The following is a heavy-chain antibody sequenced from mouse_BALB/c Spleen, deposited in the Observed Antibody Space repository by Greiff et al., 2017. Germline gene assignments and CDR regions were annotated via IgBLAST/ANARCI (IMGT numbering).Heavy chain of an antibody. V-gene: IGHV1-74*01. Sequence: QVQLQQPGAELVRPGASVKLSCKASGYSFTSYWMNWVKQRPGQGLEWIGMIHPSDSDTRLNQKFKDKATLTVDKSSSTAYMQLSSPTSEDSAVYYCSRHGNYAYAMDYWGQGTSVTVSS. CDR1: GYSFTSYW. J-gene: IGHJ4*01. CDR2: IHPSDSDT. D-gene: IGHD2-1*01. CDR3: SRHGNYAYAMDY.